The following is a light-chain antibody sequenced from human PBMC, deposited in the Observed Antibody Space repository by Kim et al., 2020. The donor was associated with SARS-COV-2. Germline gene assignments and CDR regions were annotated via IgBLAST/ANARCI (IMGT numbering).Light chain of an antibody. CDR2: DAS. CDR1: QSGSSY. CDR3: QQRGDWPLT. Sequence: PGERATLSWRGSQSGSSYLAWYQQKPGQAPRLLIYDASSRATGIPATFSGSGSGTDFTLTISSLEPEDFAVYYCQQRGDWPLTFGGGTKVDIK. J-gene: IGKJ4*01. V-gene: IGKV3-11*01.